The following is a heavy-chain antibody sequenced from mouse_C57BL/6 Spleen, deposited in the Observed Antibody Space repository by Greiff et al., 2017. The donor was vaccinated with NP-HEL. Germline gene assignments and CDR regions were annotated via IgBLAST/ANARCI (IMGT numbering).Heavy chain of an antibody. CDR3: ARSTTVVATGYWYFDV. Sequence: QVQLKQPGAELVRPGSSVKLSCKASGYTFTSYWMDWVKQRPGQGLEWIGNIYPSDSETHYNQKFKDKATLTVDKSSSTAYMQLSSLTSEDSAVYYCARSTTVVATGYWYFDVWGTGTTVTVSS. CDR1: GYTFTSYW. J-gene: IGHJ1*03. CDR2: IYPSDSET. D-gene: IGHD1-1*01. V-gene: IGHV1-61*01.